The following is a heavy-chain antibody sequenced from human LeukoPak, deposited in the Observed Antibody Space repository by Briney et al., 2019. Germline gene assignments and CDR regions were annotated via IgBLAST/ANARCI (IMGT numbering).Heavy chain of an antibody. CDR2: IKQDGSEK. V-gene: IGHV3-7*01. J-gene: IGHJ4*02. Sequence: GGSLRLSCAASGFTFSSYWMSWVRQAPGKGLEWVANIKQDGSEKYYVDSVKGRFTISRDNAKNSLYLQMNSLRAEDTAVYYCARDWARWYDSSGYGYWGQGTLVTVSS. CDR1: GFTFSSYW. D-gene: IGHD3-22*01. CDR3: ARDWARWYDSSGYGY.